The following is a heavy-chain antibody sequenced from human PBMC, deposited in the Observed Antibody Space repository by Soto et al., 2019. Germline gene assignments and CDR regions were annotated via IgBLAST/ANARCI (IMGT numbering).Heavy chain of an antibody. CDR1: GDSIKSLVW. D-gene: IGHD6-19*01. V-gene: IGHV4-4*02. CDR3: ARDAAVPGEGDRFDY. J-gene: IGHJ4*02. CDR2: VFHKGIT. Sequence: SXTLSLTCMVSGDSIKSLVWWSWVRQSPGEALEWIGEVFHKGITNYNPSLWGRVTMSVDKANNQFSLMLTSVTAADTGIYYCARDAAVPGEGDRFDYWGQGIWVTVSS.